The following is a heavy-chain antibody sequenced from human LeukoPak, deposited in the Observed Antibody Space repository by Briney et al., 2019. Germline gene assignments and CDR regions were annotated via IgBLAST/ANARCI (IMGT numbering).Heavy chain of an antibody. D-gene: IGHD6-19*01. Sequence: GGSLRLSCAASGFTFSSYAMHWVRQAPGKGLEWVAVISYDGSNKYYTASVRGRFTISRDNSTNTLDLQMDSLRTEDTAVYYCAALGDSSGSPWGQGTLVPVPS. J-gene: IGHJ4*02. CDR1: GFTFSSYA. V-gene: IGHV3-30-3*01. CDR2: ISYDGSNK. CDR3: AALGDSSGSP.